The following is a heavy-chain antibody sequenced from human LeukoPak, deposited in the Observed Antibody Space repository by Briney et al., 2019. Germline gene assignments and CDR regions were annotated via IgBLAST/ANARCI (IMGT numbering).Heavy chain of an antibody. CDR1: GFTVSSNY. D-gene: IGHD2-21*01. CDR3: ATESPSCGGDCFGY. V-gene: IGHV3-53*01. J-gene: IGHJ4*02. Sequence: QAGGSLRLSCAASGFTVSSNYMSWVRQAPGKGLEWVSVIYSGGSTYYADSVKGRFTISRDNSKNTLYLQMNSLRAADTAVYYCATESPSCGGDCFGYWGQGTLVTVSS. CDR2: IYSGGST.